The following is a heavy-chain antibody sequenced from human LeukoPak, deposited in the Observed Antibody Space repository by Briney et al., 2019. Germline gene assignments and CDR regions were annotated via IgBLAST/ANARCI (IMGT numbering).Heavy chain of an antibody. J-gene: IGHJ4*02. V-gene: IGHV3-7*03. D-gene: IGHD6-13*01. CDR2: INQDGSEK. CDR3: ARDGPAAGLYFDY. Sequence: GGSLRLSCAASGFIFSDHWMGWVRQAPGKGLEWVANINQDGSEKYYVDSVKGRFTISRDNAENSLYLQMNSLRVEDTAVYYCARDGPAAGLYFDYSGQGILVTVSS. CDR1: GFIFSDHW.